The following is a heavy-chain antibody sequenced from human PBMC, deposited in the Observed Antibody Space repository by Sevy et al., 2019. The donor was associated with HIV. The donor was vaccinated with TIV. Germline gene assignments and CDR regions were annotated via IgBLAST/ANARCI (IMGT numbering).Heavy chain of an antibody. CDR2: INWDGGTT. J-gene: IGHJ4*02. CDR1: GFTFDDYT. CDR3: AKDSAGGGDGSGAFDY. V-gene: IGHV3-43*01. D-gene: IGHD2-15*01. Sequence: GGSLRLSCAASGFTFDDYTLHWVRQAPGKGLEWVSLINWDGGTTYYTNSVKSRLTISRDNTNNSLYLQMNSLGTEDNALYYCAKDSAGGGDGSGAFDYWGQGTLVTVSS.